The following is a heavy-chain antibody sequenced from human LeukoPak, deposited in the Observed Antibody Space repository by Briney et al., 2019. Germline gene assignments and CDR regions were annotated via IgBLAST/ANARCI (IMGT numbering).Heavy chain of an antibody. CDR2: INAGNGNT. J-gene: IGHJ1*01. CDR1: GYTFTSYA. CDR3: ARGYYGSGSYEYFQY. Sequence: GASVKVSCKASGYTFTSYAMHWVRQAPGQRLEWMGWINAGNGNTKYSQKFQGRVTITRDTSASTAYMELSSLRSEDTAVYYCARGYYGSGSYEYFQYWGQGTLVTVSS. D-gene: IGHD3-10*01. V-gene: IGHV1-3*01.